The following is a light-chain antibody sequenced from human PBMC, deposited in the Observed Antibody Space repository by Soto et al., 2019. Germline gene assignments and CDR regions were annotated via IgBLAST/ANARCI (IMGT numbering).Light chain of an antibody. Sequence: EIVLTKSPGTLSLSPGERATLSCRASQSVSSYLAWYQQKPGQAPRLLIYGASTRATGIPARFSGSGSGTEFTLTISSLQSEDFAVYYCQHYNNWPRTFGQGTKVDI. CDR1: QSVSSY. J-gene: IGKJ1*01. CDR3: QHYNNWPRT. CDR2: GAS. V-gene: IGKV3-15*01.